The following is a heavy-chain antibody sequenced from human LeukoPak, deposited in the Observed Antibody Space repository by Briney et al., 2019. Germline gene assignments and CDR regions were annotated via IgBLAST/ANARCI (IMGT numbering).Heavy chain of an antibody. J-gene: IGHJ3*02. CDR2: ISGSGGST. Sequence: GGSLRLSCAASGFTFSSYAMSWGRQASGKGLEWVSAISGSGGSTYYADSVKGRFPISRDNSKNTLYLQMNSLRAEDTAVYYCAKMVRVLNDAFDIWGQGTMVTVSS. CDR3: AKMVRVLNDAFDI. CDR1: GFTFSSYA. D-gene: IGHD3-10*01. V-gene: IGHV3-23*01.